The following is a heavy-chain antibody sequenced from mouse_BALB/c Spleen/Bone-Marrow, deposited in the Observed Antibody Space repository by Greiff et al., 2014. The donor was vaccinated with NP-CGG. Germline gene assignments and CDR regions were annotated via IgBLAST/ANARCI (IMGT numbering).Heavy chain of an antibody. CDR2: IGSGGSYT. V-gene: IGHV5-6*01. Sequence: EVQLEESGGDLVRPGGSLKLSCAASGFTFSSYDMSWVRQTPDKRLEWVATIGSGGSYTYYPDSVKGRFTISRDNAKNTLYLQMSSLKSEDTAMYYCSSLSYDYDGGWFAYWGQGTPVPVPS. CDR3: SSLSYDYDGGWFAY. J-gene: IGHJ3*01. D-gene: IGHD2-4*01. CDR1: GFTFSSYD.